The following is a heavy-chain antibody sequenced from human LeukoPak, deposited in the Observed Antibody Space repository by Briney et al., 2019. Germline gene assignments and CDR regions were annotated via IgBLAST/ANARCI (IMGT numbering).Heavy chain of an antibody. CDR1: GFTSSSYS. J-gene: IGHJ3*02. CDR3: ARAHTIFWEFDAFDI. V-gene: IGHV3-69-1*01. D-gene: IGHD3-3*01. Sequence: GGSLRLSCAASGFTSSSYSMNWVRQAPGKGLEWVSSITSSSTIYYAESVKGRFTISRDNAKNSLYLQMNSLRDEDTAVYFCARAHTIFWEFDAFDIWGRGTMVTVSS. CDR2: ITSSSTI.